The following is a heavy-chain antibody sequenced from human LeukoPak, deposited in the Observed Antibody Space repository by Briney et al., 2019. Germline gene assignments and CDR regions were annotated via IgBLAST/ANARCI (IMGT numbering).Heavy chain of an antibody. V-gene: IGHV1-18*04. CDR2: ISAYNGNT. CDR1: GYTFTSYG. D-gene: IGHD3-10*01. J-gene: IGHJ6*04. Sequence: ASVKVSCKASGYTFTSYGISWVRQAPGQGLEWMGWISAYNGNTNYAQKLQGRVTMTTDTSTSTAYMELRSLRSDDTAVYYCARDERAGSGSYKYHYYGMDVWGKGTTVTVSS. CDR3: ARDERAGSGSYKYHYYGMDV.